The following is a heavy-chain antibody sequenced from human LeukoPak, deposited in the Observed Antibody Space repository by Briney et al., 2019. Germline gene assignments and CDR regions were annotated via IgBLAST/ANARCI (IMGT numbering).Heavy chain of an antibody. D-gene: IGHD3-10*01. CDR3: ARIRMVRGVIIKSYYYYGMDV. CDR1: GYTFTSYD. CDR2: MNPNSGNT. V-gene: IGHV1-8*01. Sequence: GASVKVSCKASGYTFTSYDINWVRQATGQGLEWMGWMNPNSGNTGYAQKFQGRVTMTRNTSISTAYMELSSLRSEDTAVYYCARIRMVRGVIIKSYYYYGMDVWAKGPRSPSP. J-gene: IGHJ6*02.